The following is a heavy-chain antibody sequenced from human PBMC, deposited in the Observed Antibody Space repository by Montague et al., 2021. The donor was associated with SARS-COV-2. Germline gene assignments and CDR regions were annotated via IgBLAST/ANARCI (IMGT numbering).Heavy chain of an antibody. V-gene: IGHV4-34*01. CDR1: GGSFTTYY. CDR3: ARNSFRARFLDWSFYFTF. Sequence: SETLSLTCTAYGGSFTTYYWSWIRQPPGKGLEWIGEINHGGTTNXXPALKSRVTMSVDTSKNQFSLTLTSVTAADTAIYFCARNSFRARFLDWSFYFTFWGQGSVVTVSS. D-gene: IGHD3/OR15-3a*01. CDR2: INHGGTT. J-gene: IGHJ4*02.